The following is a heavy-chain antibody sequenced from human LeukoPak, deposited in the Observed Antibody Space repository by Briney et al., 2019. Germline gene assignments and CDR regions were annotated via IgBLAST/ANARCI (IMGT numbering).Heavy chain of an antibody. CDR1: GFTFSSYW. Sequence: GGSLRLSCAASGFTFSSYWMSWVRQAPGKGLEWVANIKQDGSEKYYVDPVKGRFTISRDNSKNTLYLQMNSLRAEDTAVYYCAKLTLLGYCSGGSCYDRRVFDYWGQGTLVTVSS. J-gene: IGHJ4*02. D-gene: IGHD2-15*01. CDR2: IKQDGSEK. V-gene: IGHV3-7*03. CDR3: AKLTLLGYCSGGSCYDRRVFDY.